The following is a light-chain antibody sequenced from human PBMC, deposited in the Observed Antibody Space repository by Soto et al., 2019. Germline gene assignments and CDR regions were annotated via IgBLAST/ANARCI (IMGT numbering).Light chain of an antibody. V-gene: IGKV3-15*01. J-gene: IGKJ5*01. CDR2: GAS. CDR1: QSVHSN. Sequence: EIEMTQSPATLSLSPGATATLSCRASQSVHSNLAWFQQHPGQAPRLLIYGASSRATGIPVRFSGSGSGTEFTLSICSLEPEDSAVYYSQQRHMWPITFGEGTRLEIK. CDR3: QQRHMWPIT.